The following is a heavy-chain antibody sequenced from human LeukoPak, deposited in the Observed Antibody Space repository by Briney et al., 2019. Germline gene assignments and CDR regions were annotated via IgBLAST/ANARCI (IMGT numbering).Heavy chain of an antibody. V-gene: IGHV3-23*01. J-gene: IGHJ4*02. Sequence: GGSLRLSCAASGFTFSNYGMSWVRQAPGKGLEWVSDITGSGGSTYYTDSVKGRFTIARDDAKNSLYLQMNSLRPEDTAMYFCARDKGGMVPFDHWGQGTLVTVSS. CDR1: GFTFSNYG. CDR2: ITGSGGST. CDR3: ARDKGGMVPFDH. D-gene: IGHD3-10*01.